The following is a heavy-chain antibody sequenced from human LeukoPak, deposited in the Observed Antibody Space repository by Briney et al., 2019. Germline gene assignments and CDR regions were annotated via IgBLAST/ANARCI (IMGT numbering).Heavy chain of an antibody. D-gene: IGHD2-15*01. CDR3: ARVTGLLFDY. CDR2: IKQDGSEK. J-gene: IGHJ4*02. V-gene: IGHV3-7*01. CDR1: GFTFISYW. Sequence: GGSLRLSFAASGFTFISYWLSGVRQAPGKGVEWVANIKQDGSEKYYVDSVKGRFTISRDNAKNSLYLQMNSLRAEDTAVYYCARVTGLLFDYWGQGTLVTVSS.